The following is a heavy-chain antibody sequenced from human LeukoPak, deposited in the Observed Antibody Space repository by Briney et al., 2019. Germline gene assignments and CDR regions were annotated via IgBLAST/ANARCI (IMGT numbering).Heavy chain of an antibody. J-gene: IGHJ4*02. V-gene: IGHV3-7*04. CDR3: ARVDSYGFDY. CDR2: IKQDGSEK. CDR1: GFTFSSYV. Sequence: GGSLRLSCAASGFTFSSYVMHWVRQAPGKGLEWVANIKQDGSEKYYVDSVKGRFTISRDNAKNSLYLQMNSLRAEDTAVYFCARVDSYGFDYWGQGTLVTVSS. D-gene: IGHD5-18*01.